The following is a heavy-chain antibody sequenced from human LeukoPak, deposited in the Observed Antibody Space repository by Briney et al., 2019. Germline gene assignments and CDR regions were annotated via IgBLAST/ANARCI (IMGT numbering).Heavy chain of an antibody. J-gene: IGHJ3*02. CDR2: ISYDGSNK. D-gene: IGHD5-18*01. CDR3: ARDLGYSYGTGAFDI. Sequence: GGSLRLSCAASGFTFSSYAMHWVRQAPGKGLEWVAVISYDGSNKYYADSVKGRFTISRDNAKNSLYLQMNSLRAEDTAVYYCARDLGYSYGTGAFDIWGQGTMVTVSS. CDR1: GFTFSSYA. V-gene: IGHV3-30*04.